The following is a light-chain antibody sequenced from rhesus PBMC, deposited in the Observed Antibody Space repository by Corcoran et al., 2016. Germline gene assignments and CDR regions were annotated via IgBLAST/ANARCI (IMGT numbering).Light chain of an antibody. CDR1: QSLFDSEDGKTY. V-gene: IGKV2-86*01. CDR2: EVS. J-gene: IGKJ2*01. Sequence: IEMTQTPLPLPVTPGEPASISCRSSQSLFDSEDGKTYLDWYLQKPGQSPQPLVYEVSNRAPGVPDRFSGSWSDTDFTLKIRRVEAEEVGVFYCMQYTHIPYSFGQGAKVDIE. CDR3: MQYTHIPYS.